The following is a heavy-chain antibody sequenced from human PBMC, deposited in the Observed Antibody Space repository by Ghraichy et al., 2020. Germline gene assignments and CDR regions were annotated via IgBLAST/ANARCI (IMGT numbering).Heavy chain of an antibody. J-gene: IGHJ4*02. D-gene: IGHD4-23*01. Sequence: GGSLRLSCAASGFTFSSYAMSWVRQAPGKGLEWVSAISGSGGSTYYADSVKGRFTISRDNSKNTLYLQMNSLRAEDTAVYYCAKDHNPRTTVVTRGPFDYWGQGTLVTVSS. CDR3: AKDHNPRTTVVTRGPFDY. CDR2: ISGSGGST. V-gene: IGHV3-23*01. CDR1: GFTFSSYA.